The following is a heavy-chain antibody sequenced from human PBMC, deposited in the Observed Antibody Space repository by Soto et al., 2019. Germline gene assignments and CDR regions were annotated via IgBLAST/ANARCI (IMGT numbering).Heavy chain of an antibody. J-gene: IGHJ4*02. D-gene: IGHD6-6*01. CDR1: GGSISSGDYY. CDR3: ARAYSSSSGADY. V-gene: IGHV4-30-4*01. CDR2: IYYSGST. Sequence: PSETLSLTCTVSGGSISSGDYYWSWIRQPPGKGLEWIGYIYYSGSTYYNPSLKSRVTISVDTSKNQFSLKLSSVTAADTAVYYCARAYSSSSGADYWGQGTAVTVSS.